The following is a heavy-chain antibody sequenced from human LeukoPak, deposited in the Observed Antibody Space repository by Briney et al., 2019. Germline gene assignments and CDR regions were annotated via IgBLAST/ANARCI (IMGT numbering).Heavy chain of an antibody. CDR3: ARDAGSHHDAFDI. CDR2: IYYSGST. CDR1: GGSIGSGDYY. D-gene: IGHD2-15*01. V-gene: IGHV4-30-4*01. J-gene: IGHJ3*02. Sequence: SQTLSLTCTVSGGSIGSGDYYWSWIRQPPGKGLEWIGYIYYSGSTYYNPSLKSRVTISVDTSENQFSLKLSSVTAADTAVYYCARDAGSHHDAFDIWGQGTMVTVSS.